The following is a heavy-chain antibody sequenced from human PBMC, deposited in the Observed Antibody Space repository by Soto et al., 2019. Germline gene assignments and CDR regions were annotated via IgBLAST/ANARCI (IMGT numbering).Heavy chain of an antibody. V-gene: IGHV1-69*13. J-gene: IGHJ4*02. D-gene: IGHD5-12*01. CDR3: ARGARWLYFDY. Sequence: SVKVSYKASGGTFSSYASSWVRQAPGQGLEWMGGIIPIFGTANYAQKFQGRVTITADESTSTAYMELSSLRSEDTAVYYCARGARWLYFDYWGQGTLVTVSS. CDR2: IIPIFGTA. CDR1: GGTFSSYA.